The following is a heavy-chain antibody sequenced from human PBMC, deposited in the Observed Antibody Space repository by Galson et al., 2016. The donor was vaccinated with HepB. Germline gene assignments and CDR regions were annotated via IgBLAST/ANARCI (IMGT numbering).Heavy chain of an antibody. J-gene: IGHJ4*02. CDR3: AKFASGTYYLDSFDY. CDR1: GFTFRSYA. D-gene: IGHD3-10*01. V-gene: IGHV3-23*01. CDR2: ISGSGGST. Sequence: SLRLSCAASGFTFRSYAMTWVRQAPGKGLEWVSTISGSGGSTYHADSVKGRFTIASDNSKNTVYLQINSLRAEDTAVYYCAKFASGTYYLDSFDYWGQGTLVTVSS.